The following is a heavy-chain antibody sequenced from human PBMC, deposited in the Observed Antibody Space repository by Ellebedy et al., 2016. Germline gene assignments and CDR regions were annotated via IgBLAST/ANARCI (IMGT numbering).Heavy chain of an antibody. CDR3: ARDVVVPAAISHYYYYMDV. CDR1: GGSISSYY. CDR2: MYYSGST. J-gene: IGHJ6*03. D-gene: IGHD2-2*02. Sequence: SETLSLXCTVSGGSISSYYWSWIRQPPGKGLEWIGYMYYSGSTNYNPSLKSRVTISVDTSKNQFSLKLSSVTAADTAVYYCARDVVVPAAISHYYYYMDVWGKGTTVTVSS. V-gene: IGHV4-59*12.